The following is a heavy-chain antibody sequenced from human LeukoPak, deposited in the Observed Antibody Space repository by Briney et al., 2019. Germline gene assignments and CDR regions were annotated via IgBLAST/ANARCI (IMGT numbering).Heavy chain of an antibody. CDR1: GGSLINYY. V-gene: IGHV4-59*01. Sequence: PSETLSLTCTVSGGSLINYYWSWIRQPPGKALEWIEYISHRGNTNYNPSLKSRVTISVDTPKGQFFLKLASVSAADTAVYYCVRRRGGVDSSWDEFDPWGQGILVTVYS. CDR3: VRRRGGVDSSWDEFDP. CDR2: ISHRGNT. D-gene: IGHD6-13*01. J-gene: IGHJ5*02.